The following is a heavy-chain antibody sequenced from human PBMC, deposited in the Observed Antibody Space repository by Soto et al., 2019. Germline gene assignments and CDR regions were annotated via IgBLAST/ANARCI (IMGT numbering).Heavy chain of an antibody. J-gene: IGHJ4*02. CDR2: IYYSGST. D-gene: IGHD3-10*01. CDR1: GGSISSYY. CDR3: ASGVPYYFDY. V-gene: IGHV4-59*01. Sequence: SETLSLTCTVDGGSISSYYWSWIRQLPGKGLEWIGYIYYSGSTNYIPSIKRRVTISVDTSKDQFSLRLSSVTAADTAVYYCASGVPYYFDYWGQGTLVTVSS.